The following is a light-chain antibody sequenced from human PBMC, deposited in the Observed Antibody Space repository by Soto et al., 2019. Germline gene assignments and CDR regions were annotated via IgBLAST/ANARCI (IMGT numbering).Light chain of an antibody. CDR1: QRISSW. CDR2: AAS. CDR3: QQYNSYPWT. V-gene: IGKV1-5*01. J-gene: IGKJ1*01. Sequence: DIQMTQSPSTLSASVGDRVTITCRASQRISSWLAWYQQKPGKAPKLLIYAASSLESGVPSRFSGSGSGTEFTLTISSLQPDDFATYYCQQYNSYPWTFGQGTKEEIK.